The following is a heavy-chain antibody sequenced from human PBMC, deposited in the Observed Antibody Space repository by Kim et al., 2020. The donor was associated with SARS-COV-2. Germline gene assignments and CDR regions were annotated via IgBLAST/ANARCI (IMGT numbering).Heavy chain of an antibody. CDR3: ARGYYDSSGYYYNYYYYMDV. V-gene: IGHV3-48*03. D-gene: IGHD3-22*01. J-gene: IGHJ6*03. CDR1: GFTFSSYE. CDR2: ISSSGSTI. Sequence: GGSLRLSCAASGFTFSSYEMNWVRQAPGKGLEWVSYISSSGSTIYYADSVKGRFTISRDNAKNSLYLQMNSLRAEDTAVYYCARGYYDSSGYYYNYYYYMDVWGKGTTVTVSS.